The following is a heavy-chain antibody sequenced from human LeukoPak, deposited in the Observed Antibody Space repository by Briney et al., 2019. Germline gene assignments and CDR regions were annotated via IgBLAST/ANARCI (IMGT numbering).Heavy chain of an antibody. V-gene: IGHV5-51*01. CDR3: ARHRAIAMAGTDFDF. D-gene: IGHD6-19*01. J-gene: IGHJ4*02. Sequence: GESLKISCKGSGYSFTSYWIGWVRQMPGKGLEWMGIIYPGDSDTRYSPSFQGQVTISADKSISTAYLQWSSLKASDTAMYYCARHRAIAMAGTDFDFWGQGTLVTVSS. CDR2: IYPGDSDT. CDR1: GYSFTSYW.